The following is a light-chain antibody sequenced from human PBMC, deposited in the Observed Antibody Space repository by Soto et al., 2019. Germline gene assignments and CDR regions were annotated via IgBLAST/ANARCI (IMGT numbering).Light chain of an antibody. CDR3: QLSASLPST. CDR2: DAS. J-gene: IGKJ1*01. CDR1: ESVVSSY. V-gene: IGKV3-20*01. Sequence: EIVWTQSPDTLSLSPGERSTLSCMATESVVSSYLAWYQLKPGQAPRLLIYDASSRATGIPDRFSGSGSGTDFTLTIISLEPEDFTLYYCQLSASLPSTFAQGSKVDNK.